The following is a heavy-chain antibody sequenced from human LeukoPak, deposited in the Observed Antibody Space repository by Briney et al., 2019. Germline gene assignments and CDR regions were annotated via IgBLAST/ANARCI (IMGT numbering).Heavy chain of an antibody. CDR2: ISGDNGNT. V-gene: IGHV1-18*01. CDR1: GYTFTSYG. Sequence: ASVTVSCKASGYTFTSYGISWVRQAPGQGLEWMGWISGDNGNTKYAQNLQGRVTMTTDTSTNTAYMELSRLRSDDTAVYYCARDLETYNYVWGIFEYWGQGTLVTVPS. D-gene: IGHD3-16*01. J-gene: IGHJ4*02. CDR3: ARDLETYNYVWGIFEY.